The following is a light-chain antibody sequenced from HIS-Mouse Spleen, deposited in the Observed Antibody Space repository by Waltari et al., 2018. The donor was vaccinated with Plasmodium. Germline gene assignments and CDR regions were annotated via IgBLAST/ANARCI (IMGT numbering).Light chain of an antibody. CDR2: GAS. CDR3: QQYNNWSFT. Sequence: EIVMTQSPATLSVSPGASAPHSCRANQRVSSNLAWYQQKPGQAPRLLIYGASTRATGIPARFSGSGSGTEFTLTISSLQSEDFAVYYCQQYNNWSFTFGPGTKVDIK. J-gene: IGKJ3*01. CDR1: QRVSSN. V-gene: IGKV3-15*01.